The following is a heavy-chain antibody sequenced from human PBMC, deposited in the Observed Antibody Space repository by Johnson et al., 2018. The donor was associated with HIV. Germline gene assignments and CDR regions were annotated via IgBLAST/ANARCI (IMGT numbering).Heavy chain of an antibody. D-gene: IGHD5-24*01. J-gene: IGHJ3*02. Sequence: VQLVESGVGLVQPGGSLRLSCAASGFPFSSYAMTWVRQAPGKGLEYVSSISSNGGSTYYANSVKGRFTISRDNSKNTLYLQMGSLRAEDMAVYYCARVGDGNNKNAFDIWGQGTMVTVSS. CDR3: ARVGDGNNKNAFDI. V-gene: IGHV3-64*01. CDR1: GFPFSSYA. CDR2: ISSNGGST.